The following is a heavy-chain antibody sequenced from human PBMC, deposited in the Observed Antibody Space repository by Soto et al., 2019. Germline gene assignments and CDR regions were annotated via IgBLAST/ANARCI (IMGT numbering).Heavy chain of an antibody. CDR3: ARDSDSGDIVVVVAVPSAFDI. Sequence: ASVKIPCKTSGYTFTSYYMHCVRQATGEGPEWKGIINPSGGSTSYAQKFQGRVSMTRDTSTRTVYMELSSLRSEDTAVYYCARDSDSGDIVVVVAVPSAFDIWGEGTMVTVSS. CDR1: GYTFTSYY. J-gene: IGHJ3*02. D-gene: IGHD2-15*01. V-gene: IGHV1-46*01. CDR2: INPSGGST.